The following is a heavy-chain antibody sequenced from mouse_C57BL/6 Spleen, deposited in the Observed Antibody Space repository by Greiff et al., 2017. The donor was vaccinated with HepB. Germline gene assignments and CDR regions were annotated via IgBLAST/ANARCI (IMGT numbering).Heavy chain of an antibody. CDR1: GYTFTSYG. D-gene: IGHD1-1*01. V-gene: IGHV1-81*01. Sequence: QVQLKQSGAELARPGASVKLSCKASGYTFTSYGISWVKQRTGQGLEWIGEIYPRSGNTYYNEKFKGKATLTADKSSSTAYMELRSLTSEDSAVYFCARPSITTVVYQYFDVWGTGTTVTVSS. CDR3: ARPSITTVVYQYFDV. J-gene: IGHJ1*03. CDR2: IYPRSGNT.